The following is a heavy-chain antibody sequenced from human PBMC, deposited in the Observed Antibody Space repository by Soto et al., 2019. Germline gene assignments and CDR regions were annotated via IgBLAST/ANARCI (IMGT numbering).Heavy chain of an antibody. Sequence: SETLSLTCTVSGGSISSGGYYWSWIRQHPGKGLEWIGYIYYSGSTYYNPSLKSRVTISVDTSKNQFSLKLSSVTAADTAVYYCAREGFRLPGDYYYGMDVWGQGTTVTGFS. CDR1: GGSISSGGYY. J-gene: IGHJ6*02. CDR3: AREGFRLPGDYYYGMDV. CDR2: IYYSGST. D-gene: IGHD2-21*01. V-gene: IGHV4-31*03.